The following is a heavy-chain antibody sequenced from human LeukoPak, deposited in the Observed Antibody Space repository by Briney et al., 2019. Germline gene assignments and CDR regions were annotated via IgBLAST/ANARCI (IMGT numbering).Heavy chain of an antibody. CDR2: TRNKANSYTT. CDR1: GFTFSDHY. D-gene: IGHD3-10*01. Sequence: PGGSLRLSCAASGFTFSDHYMDWVRQAPGKGLEWVGRTRNKANSYTTEYAASVKGRFTISRDDSKNSLYLQMNSLKTEDTAVYYCARAVRYGSGSYLLYYFDYWGQGTLATVSS. CDR3: ARAVRYGSGSYLLYYFDY. V-gene: IGHV3-72*01. J-gene: IGHJ4*02.